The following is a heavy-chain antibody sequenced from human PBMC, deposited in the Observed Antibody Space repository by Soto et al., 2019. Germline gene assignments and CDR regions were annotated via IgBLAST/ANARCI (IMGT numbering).Heavy chain of an antibody. CDR1: GGSISSYY. CDR2: IYYSGST. Sequence: QVQLQESGPGLVKPSETLSLTCTVSGGSISSYYWSWIRQPPGKGLEWIGYIYYSGSTNYNPSLKSRVTISVDTSKNQFSLKLSSVTAADTAVYYCVAGLAGVIFDYWGQGTLVTVSS. V-gene: IGHV4-59*01. CDR3: VAGLAGVIFDY. D-gene: IGHD2-21*01. J-gene: IGHJ4*02.